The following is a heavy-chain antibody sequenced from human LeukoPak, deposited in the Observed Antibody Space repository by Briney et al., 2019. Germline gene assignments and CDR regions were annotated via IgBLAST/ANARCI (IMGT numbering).Heavy chain of an antibody. CDR2: IYISETT. Sequence: SETLSLTCTVSGGSISSGSYYWSWIRQPAGKGLEWIGRIYISETTNYNTSLKSRVTISVDTSRNQFSLKLSSVTAADTAVYYCARETGIAAAGTDYWGRGTLVTVSS. J-gene: IGHJ4*02. D-gene: IGHD6-13*01. CDR1: GGSISSGSYY. V-gene: IGHV4-61*02. CDR3: ARETGIAAAGTDY.